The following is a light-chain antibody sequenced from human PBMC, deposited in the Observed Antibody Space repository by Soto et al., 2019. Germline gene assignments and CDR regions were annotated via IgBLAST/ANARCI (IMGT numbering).Light chain of an antibody. CDR1: QSLNGW. V-gene: IGKV1-5*01. CDR3: QQYGSSPPGT. J-gene: IGKJ1*01. Sequence: DIQLTQSPSTLSASVVDRVTITCRASQSLNGWLAWDQQKPGQAPKLLIYAASALQSAVPSRFSGSGSGTDLALTISRLEPEDSAVYYCQQYGSSPPGTFGQGTKVDIK. CDR2: AAS.